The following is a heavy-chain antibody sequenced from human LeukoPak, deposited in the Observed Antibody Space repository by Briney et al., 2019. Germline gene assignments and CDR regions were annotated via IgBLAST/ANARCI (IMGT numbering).Heavy chain of an antibody. V-gene: IGHV4-4*07. J-gene: IGHJ5*02. CDR3: ARVYCSGGSCYVPWFDP. CDR1: GGSISSYC. D-gene: IGHD2-15*01. Sequence: SETLSLTCTVSGGSISSYCWSWIRQPAGKGLEWIGRIYTSGSTNYNPSLKSRVTMSVDTSKNQFSLKLSSVTAADTAVYYCARVYCSGGSCYVPWFDPWGQGTLVTVSS. CDR2: IYTSGST.